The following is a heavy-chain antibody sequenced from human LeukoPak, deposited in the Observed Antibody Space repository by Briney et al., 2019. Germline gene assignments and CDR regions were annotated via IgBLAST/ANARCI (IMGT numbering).Heavy chain of an antibody. Sequence: ASVKVSCKASGYTFTSYAMHWVRQAPGQRLEWMGWINAGNGNTKYSQKFQGRVTITRDTSASTAYMELSSLRSEDTAVYYCARTRGLSPTFDYWGQGTLVTVSS. V-gene: IGHV1-3*01. CDR3: ARTRGLSPTFDY. CDR2: INAGNGNT. CDR1: GYTFTSYA. J-gene: IGHJ4*02.